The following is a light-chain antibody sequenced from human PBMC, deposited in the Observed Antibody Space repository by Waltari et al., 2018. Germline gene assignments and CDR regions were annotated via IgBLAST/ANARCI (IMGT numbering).Light chain of an antibody. CDR2: DAS. Sequence: IVLTQSPATLSLSPGERATLSCRASQTVSPYLAWFQQQPGQAPRLLTYDASNRAPGIPARFSGSGSGTDFSLTISSLEPEDFAVYYCLQRSLWPWTFGQGTKVAVK. CDR1: QTVSPY. V-gene: IGKV3-11*01. J-gene: IGKJ1*01. CDR3: LQRSLWPWT.